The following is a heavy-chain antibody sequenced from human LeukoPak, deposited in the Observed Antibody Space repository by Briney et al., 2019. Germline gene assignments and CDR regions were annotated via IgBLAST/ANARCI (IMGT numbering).Heavy chain of an antibody. CDR3: AKGAGNDFWSGLFDY. CDR2: ISGSGGST. D-gene: IGHD3-3*01. J-gene: IGHJ4*02. CDR1: GFTFSNYA. V-gene: IGHV3-23*01. Sequence: GGSLRLSCAASGFTFSNYAMTWVRQAPGKGLEWVSSISGSGGSTYYADSVKGRFTISRDNSKNTLYLQMNSLRAEDTAVYYCAKGAGNDFWSGLFDYWGQGTLVTVSS.